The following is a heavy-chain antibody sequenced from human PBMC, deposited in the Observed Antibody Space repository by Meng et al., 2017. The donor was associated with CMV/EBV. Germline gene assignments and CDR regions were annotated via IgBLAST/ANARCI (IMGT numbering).Heavy chain of an antibody. CDR1: GFSLSTSGVG. V-gene: IGHV2-5*02. J-gene: IGHJ4*02. CDR3: ARIAAAGRFDY. D-gene: IGHD6-13*01. CDR2: IYWDDDK. Sequence: QITFEASGPTLGKPPQNLTLTCTFSGFSLSTSGVGVGWIRQPPGKALEWLALIYWDDDKRYSPSLKSRLTITKDTSKNQVVLTMTNMDPVDTATYYCARIAAAGRFDYWGQGTLVTVSS.